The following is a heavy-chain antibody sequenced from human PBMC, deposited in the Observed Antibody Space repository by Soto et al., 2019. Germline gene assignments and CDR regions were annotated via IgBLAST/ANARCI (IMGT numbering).Heavy chain of an antibody. CDR3: TRAAREFSGSCSFH. CDR2: ISAYNGNT. Sequence: QVQLVQSGAEVKKPGASVKVSCKASGYNFTNYGINWLRQAPGQRLEWMGWISAYNGNTEYAQNLQGRVTMTTDTPTTTAYMELRSLRSDDTAVFYCTRAAREFSGSCSFHWGQGTLVTVSS. V-gene: IGHV1-18*01. J-gene: IGHJ1*01. D-gene: IGHD1-26*01. CDR1: GYNFTNYG.